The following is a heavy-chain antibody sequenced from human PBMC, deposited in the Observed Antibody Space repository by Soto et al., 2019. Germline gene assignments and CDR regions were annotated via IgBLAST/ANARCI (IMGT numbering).Heavy chain of an antibody. J-gene: IGHJ6*02. V-gene: IGHV3-15*07. CDR3: TAYIVGAFYYYYGMDV. CDR1: GFTFSNAW. CDR2: IKSKTDGGTT. Sequence: PGGSLRLSCAASGFTFSNAWMNWVRQAPGKGLEWVGRIKSKTDGGTTDYAAPVKGRFTISRDDSKNTLYLQMNSLKTEDTAVYYCTAYIVGAFYYYYGMDVWGQGTTVTVSS. D-gene: IGHD1-26*01.